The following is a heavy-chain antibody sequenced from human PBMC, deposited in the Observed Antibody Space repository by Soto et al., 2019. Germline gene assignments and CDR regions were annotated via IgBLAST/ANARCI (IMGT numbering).Heavy chain of an antibody. D-gene: IGHD2-2*01. CDR1: GGSISSSSYY. Sequence: SETLSLTCTVSGGSISSSSYYWGWIRQPPGKGLEWIGSIYYSGSTYYNPSLKSRVTISVDTSKNQFSLKLSSVTAADTAVYYCAFNFVVVPAARGRAQGYYYYYMDVWGKGTRVTVSS. CDR3: AFNFVVVPAARGRAQGYYYYYMDV. V-gene: IGHV4-39*01. J-gene: IGHJ6*03. CDR2: IYYSGST.